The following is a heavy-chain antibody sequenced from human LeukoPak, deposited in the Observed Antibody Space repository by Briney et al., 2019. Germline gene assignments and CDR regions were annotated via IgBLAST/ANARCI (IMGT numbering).Heavy chain of an antibody. CDR3: ARARYDFWSGYSLGTFDY. Sequence: SETLSLTCAVSGGSISSSNYWSWIRQPPGKGLEWIGYIYYSGSTNYNPSLKSRVTISVDTSKNQFSLKLSSVTAADTAVYYCARARYDFWSGYSLGTFDYWGQGTLVTVSS. J-gene: IGHJ4*02. D-gene: IGHD3-3*01. CDR1: GGSISSSNY. CDR2: IYYSGST. V-gene: IGHV4-61*01.